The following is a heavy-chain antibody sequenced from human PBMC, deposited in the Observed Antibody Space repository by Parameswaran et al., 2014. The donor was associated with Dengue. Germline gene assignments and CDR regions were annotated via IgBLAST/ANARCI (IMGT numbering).Heavy chain of an antibody. CDR3: ARGTFGLRHETYYYYYGMDV. D-gene: IGHD4-17*01. Sequence: RWIRQPPGKGLEWIGEINHSGSTNYNPSLKSRVTISVDTSKNQFSLKLSSVTAADTAVYYCARGTFGLRHETYYYYYGMDVWGQGTTVTVSS. J-gene: IGHJ6*02. V-gene: IGHV4-34*01. CDR2: INHSGST.